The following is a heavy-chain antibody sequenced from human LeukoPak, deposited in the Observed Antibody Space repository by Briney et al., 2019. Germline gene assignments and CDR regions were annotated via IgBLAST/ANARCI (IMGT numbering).Heavy chain of an antibody. J-gene: IGHJ4*02. V-gene: IGHV4-30-2*01. CDR3: ARDRRGYYDSSGYCYLFDY. D-gene: IGHD3-22*01. CDR2: IYHSGST. CDR1: GGSISSGGYY. Sequence: PSQTLSLTCTVSGGSISSGGYYWSWIRQPPGKGLEWIGYIYHSGSTYYNPSLKSRVTISVDRSKNQFSLKLSSVTAADTAVYYCARDRRGYYDSSGYCYLFDYWGQGTLVTVSS.